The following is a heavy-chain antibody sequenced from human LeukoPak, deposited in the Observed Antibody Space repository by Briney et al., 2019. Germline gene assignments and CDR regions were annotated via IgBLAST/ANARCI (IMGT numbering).Heavy chain of an antibody. J-gene: IGHJ6*02. D-gene: IGHD3-3*01. Sequence: GASVKVSCKASGGTFSSYAISWVRQAPGQGLEWMGGIIPIFGTANYAQKFQGRVTITADESTSTAHMELSSLRSEDTAVYYCARVGRTTIFGVVTPYYYYYYGMDVWGQGTTVTVSS. CDR3: ARVGRTTIFGVVTPYYYYYYGMDV. CDR2: IIPIFGTA. CDR1: GGTFSSYA. V-gene: IGHV1-69*13.